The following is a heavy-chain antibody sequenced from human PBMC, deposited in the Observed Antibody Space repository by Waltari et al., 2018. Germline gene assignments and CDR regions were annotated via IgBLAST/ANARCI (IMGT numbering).Heavy chain of an antibody. CDR2: SVPSLGTA. J-gene: IGHJ4*02. Sequence: QVQLVQSGAEVKKPGSSVKVSCKASGDTFSRYAISWVRQAPGQGLEWMGPSVPSLGTANYARKFQGRVTLTADKSTSTAYMELNSLTFEDTAVYYCARGESSSSISFDYWGQGTLVTVSS. CDR3: ARGESSSSISFDY. V-gene: IGHV1-69*14. D-gene: IGHD6-6*01. CDR1: GDTFSRYA.